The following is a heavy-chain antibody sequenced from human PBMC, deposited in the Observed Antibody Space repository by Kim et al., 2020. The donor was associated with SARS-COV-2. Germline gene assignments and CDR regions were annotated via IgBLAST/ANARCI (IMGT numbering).Heavy chain of an antibody. CDR1: GGSFSGYY. Sequence: SETLSLTCAVYGGSFSGYYWSWIRQPPGKGLEWIGEINHSGSTNYNPSLKSRVTISVNTSKNQFSLKLSSVTAADTAVFYCARNHYVLTGINGNWFDPRG. CDR3: ARNHYVLTGINGNWFDP. D-gene: IGHD1-20*01. CDR2: INHSGST. V-gene: IGHV4-34*01. J-gene: IGHJ5*02.